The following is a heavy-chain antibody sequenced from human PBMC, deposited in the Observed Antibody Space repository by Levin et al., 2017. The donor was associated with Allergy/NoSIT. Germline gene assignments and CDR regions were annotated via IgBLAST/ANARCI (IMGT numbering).Heavy chain of an antibody. D-gene: IGHD3-9*01. CDR2: IWYDGSNK. CDR1: GFTFRSYG. V-gene: IGHV3-33*01. Sequence: LSLTCAASGFTFRSYGMHWVRQAPGKGLEWVAVIWYDGSNKYYADSVKGRFTISRDNSKNTLYLQMNSLRAEDTAVYYCARDSAQPLRYFDWAPGRLEFWTSDYGMDVWGQGTTVTVSS. CDR3: ARDSAQPLRYFDWAPGRLEFWTSDYGMDV. J-gene: IGHJ6*02.